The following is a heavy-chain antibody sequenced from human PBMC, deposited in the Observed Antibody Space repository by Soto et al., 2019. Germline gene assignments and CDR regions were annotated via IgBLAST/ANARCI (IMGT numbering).Heavy chain of an antibody. V-gene: IGHV5-51*01. CDR3: ARWTRSSYYYGMDV. J-gene: IGHJ6*02. CDR2: IYPGDSDT. D-gene: IGHD3-16*02. Sequence: DSLTISLKGSGYSFTSYWIGLVRQMPGKGLEWMGIIYPGDSDTRYSPSFQGQVTISADKSISTAYLQWISLKASDTAMYYCARWTRSSYYYGMDVWGQGTTVTVSS. CDR1: GYSFTSYW.